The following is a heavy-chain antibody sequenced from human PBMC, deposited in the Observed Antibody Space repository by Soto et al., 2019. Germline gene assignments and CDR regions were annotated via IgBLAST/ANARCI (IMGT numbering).Heavy chain of an antibody. CDR3: TNDHFGYYQPMDP. CDR2: ISGGGETT. CDR1: GFTFNSCA. Sequence: GGSLRLSCAASGFTFNSCAMGWVRQAPGRGLEWVSSISGGGETTYYADSVQGRFTVSRDKSRNTLHLQMNSLRDEDTAVYYCTNDHFGYYQPMDPWGQGILVTVSS. V-gene: IGHV3-23*01. D-gene: IGHD2-2*01. J-gene: IGHJ5*02.